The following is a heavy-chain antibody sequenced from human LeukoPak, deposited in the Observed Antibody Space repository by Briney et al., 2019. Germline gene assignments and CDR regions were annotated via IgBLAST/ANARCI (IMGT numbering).Heavy chain of an antibody. V-gene: IGHV4-39*02. D-gene: IGHD2-2*01. CDR3: ARLVRYCSTTSCYPFDY. Sequence: PSETLSLTCTVSGASISSSSYYWGWIRQPPGKGLEWIGSIYYSGSTCYNPSLKSRVTISVDTSKNDFSVKLSSVTAADTAVYYCARLVRYCSTTSCYPFDYWGQGTLVTVSS. J-gene: IGHJ4*02. CDR1: GASISSSSYY. CDR2: IYYSGST.